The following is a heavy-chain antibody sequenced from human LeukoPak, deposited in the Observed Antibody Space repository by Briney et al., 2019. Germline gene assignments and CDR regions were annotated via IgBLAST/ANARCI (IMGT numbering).Heavy chain of an antibody. Sequence: SETLSLTCAVSGGSISSSNWWSWVRQPPGKGLEWIGEIYHSGSTNYNPSLKSRVTISVDKSKNQFSLKLSSVTAADTAVYYCARVGPGELPGDCSSTSCYYRWFDPWGQGTLVTVSS. CDR2: IYHSGST. D-gene: IGHD2-2*01. CDR3: ARVGPGELPGDCSSTSCYYRWFDP. J-gene: IGHJ5*02. CDR1: GGSISSSNW. V-gene: IGHV4-4*02.